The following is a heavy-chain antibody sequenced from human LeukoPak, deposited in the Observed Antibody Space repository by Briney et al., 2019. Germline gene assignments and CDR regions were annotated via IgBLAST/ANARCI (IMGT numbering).Heavy chain of an antibody. CDR2: IYYSGST. D-gene: IGHD6-6*01. V-gene: IGHV4-59*01. J-gene: IGHJ4*02. Sequence: SETLSLTCAVYGGSFSGYYWSWIRQPPGKGLEWIGYIYYSGSTKYNPSLKSRVTISVDTSKNQFSLKLISVTAADTAVYYCARGPGSSSSAGFDSWGQGTLVTVSS. CDR3: ARGPGSSSSAGFDS. CDR1: GGSFSGYY.